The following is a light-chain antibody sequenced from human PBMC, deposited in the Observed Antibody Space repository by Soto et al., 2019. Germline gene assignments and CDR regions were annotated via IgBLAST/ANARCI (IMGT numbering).Light chain of an antibody. J-gene: IGKJ1*01. V-gene: IGKV1-27*01. CDR1: QGISNY. CDR2: AAS. CDR3: QKYYCAPWT. Sequence: DIQMTQSPSSLSASVRDRVTITCRASQGISNYLAWYQQKPGKVPKLLIYAASTLQSGVPSRFSGSGSGTDFTLNISSLQPEDVATYYWQKYYCAPWTFGQGTRVESK.